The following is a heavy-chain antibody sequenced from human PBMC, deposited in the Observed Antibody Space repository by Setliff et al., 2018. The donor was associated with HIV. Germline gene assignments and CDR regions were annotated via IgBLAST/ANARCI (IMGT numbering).Heavy chain of an antibody. CDR2: INPTGSST. Sequence: ASVKVSCKSSGYSFANHYMHWVRQDPGQGLAWRGVINPTGSSTRNTQKFQAVVAMTRDTSTSTVYMELSSLRSEDTAVYYCASAGAWKRNALDIWGQGTMVTVSS. CDR1: GYSFANHY. CDR3: ASAGAWKRNALDI. V-gene: IGHV1-46*01. J-gene: IGHJ3*02. D-gene: IGHD1-1*01.